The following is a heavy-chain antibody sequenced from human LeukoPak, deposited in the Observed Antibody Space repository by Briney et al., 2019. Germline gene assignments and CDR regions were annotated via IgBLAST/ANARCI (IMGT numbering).Heavy chain of an antibody. CDR1: GGSLSGYY. V-gene: IGHV4-39*01. D-gene: IGHD3-3*01. J-gene: IGHJ4*02. CDR3: ASSRNDFWSGYGDY. CDR2: IYYSGST. Sequence: SETLSLTCAVYGGSLSGYYWGWIRQPPGKGLEWIGSIYYSGSTYYNPSLKSRVTISVDTSKNQFSLKLSSVTAADTAVYYCASSRNDFWSGYGDYWGQGTLVTVSS.